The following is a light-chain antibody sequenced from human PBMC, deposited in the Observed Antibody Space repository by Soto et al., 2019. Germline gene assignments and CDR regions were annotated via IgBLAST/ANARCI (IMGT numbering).Light chain of an antibody. J-gene: IGKJ5*01. Sequence: DIVMTQSPDSLAVSLGERATINCKSSQSVLYNSNNKNYLAWYQQKPGQPPKLLIHWASTRESVVPDRFSGSGSGTDATLTISSLQDEDVAVYYCQQYYSTLITFGQGTRLEIK. CDR2: WAS. CDR3: QQYYSTLIT. V-gene: IGKV4-1*01. CDR1: QSVLYNSNNKNY.